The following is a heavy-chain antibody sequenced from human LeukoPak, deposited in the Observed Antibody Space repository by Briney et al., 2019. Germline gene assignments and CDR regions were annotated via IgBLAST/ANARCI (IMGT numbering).Heavy chain of an antibody. Sequence: GSLRLSCAASGFTFSSYGMHWVRQAPGKGLEWVAVIWYDGSNKYYADSVKGRFTISRDNSKNTLYLQMNSLRAEDTAVYYCARGIHRHGLLEWLRLWYFDYWGQGTLVTVSS. V-gene: IGHV3-33*01. CDR3: ARGIHRHGLLEWLRLWYFDY. CDR2: IWYDGSNK. D-gene: IGHD3-3*01. CDR1: GFTFSSYG. J-gene: IGHJ4*02.